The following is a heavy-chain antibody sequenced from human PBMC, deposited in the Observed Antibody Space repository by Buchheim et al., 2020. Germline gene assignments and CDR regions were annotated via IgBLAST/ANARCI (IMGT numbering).Heavy chain of an antibody. CDR3: ARVLGGGIAVTGSFDY. J-gene: IGHJ4*02. D-gene: IGHD6-19*01. V-gene: IGHV3-23*01. CDR1: GFRFRSYD. CDR2: ISGSGGST. Sequence: DVQLLESGGGLVQPGGSLRLSCAASGFRFRSYDMSWARQTPGKGLEWLSAISGSGGSTYYADSVRGRFTISRDNSKNTLYLQMNSLRVEDTAIYYCARVLGGGIAVTGSFDYWGQGTL.